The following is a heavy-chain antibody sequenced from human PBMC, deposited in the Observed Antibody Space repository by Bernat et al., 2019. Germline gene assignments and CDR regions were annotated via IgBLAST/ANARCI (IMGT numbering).Heavy chain of an antibody. J-gene: IGHJ3*02. Sequence: QVQLVQSGAEVKKPGSSVKVSCKASGGTFSSYAISWVRQAPGQGLEWMGRIIPILGIANYAQKFQGRVTITADKSTSTAYMELSSLRSEDTAVYYCAENYYGGNSVVQDFDIWGQGTMVTVSS. V-gene: IGHV1-69*04. CDR3: AENYYGGNSVVQDFDI. CDR1: GGTFSSYA. D-gene: IGHD4-23*01. CDR2: IIPILGIA.